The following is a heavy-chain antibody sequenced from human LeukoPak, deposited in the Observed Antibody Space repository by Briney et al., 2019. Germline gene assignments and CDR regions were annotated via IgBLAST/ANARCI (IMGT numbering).Heavy chain of an antibody. CDR3: ARSKGKQADAMDV. V-gene: IGHV3-21*03. CDR1: GFTFSSYW. J-gene: IGHJ6*02. CDR2: ISSSTRFT. Sequence: GGSLRLSCAASGFTFSSYWMNWVRQAPGKGLEWVSSISSSTRFTHYADSVKGRFTISRDNAENSLHLQMNGLRAEDTAVYFCARSKGKQADAMDVWGQGTTVTVSS.